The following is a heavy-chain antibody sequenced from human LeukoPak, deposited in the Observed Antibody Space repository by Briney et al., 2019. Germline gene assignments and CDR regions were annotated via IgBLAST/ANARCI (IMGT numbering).Heavy chain of an antibody. V-gene: IGHV3-30-3*01. J-gene: IGHJ4*02. Sequence: GGSLRLSCAASGFTFSSYAMHWVRQAPGKGLEWVAVISYDGSNKYYADSVKGRFTISRDNSKNTLYLHMNSLRAEDTAVYYCASQEYSSSGGDYWGQGTLVTVSS. D-gene: IGHD6-6*01. CDR1: GFTFSSYA. CDR2: ISYDGSNK. CDR3: ASQEYSSSGGDY.